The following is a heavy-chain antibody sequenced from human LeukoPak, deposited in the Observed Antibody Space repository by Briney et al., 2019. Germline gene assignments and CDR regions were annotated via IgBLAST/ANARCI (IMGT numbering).Heavy chain of an antibody. Sequence: GGSLRLSCAASGFTFSSYAMSWVRQAPGKGLEWVSAISGSGGSTYYADSVKGRFTISRDNSKDTLYLQMNSLRAEDTAVYYCAKDIVGYYYGSKPDYWGQGTLVTVSS. CDR3: AKDIVGYYYGSKPDY. D-gene: IGHD3-10*01. CDR1: GFTFSSYA. J-gene: IGHJ4*02. CDR2: ISGSGGST. V-gene: IGHV3-23*01.